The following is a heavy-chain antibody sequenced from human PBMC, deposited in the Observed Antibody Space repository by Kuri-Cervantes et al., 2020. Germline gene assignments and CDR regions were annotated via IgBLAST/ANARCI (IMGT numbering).Heavy chain of an antibody. CDR1: GYTFTSYD. CDR3: ARRGYNNWFDP. Sequence: ASVKVSCKASGYTFTSYDIHWVRQAPGQGLEWMGWINPNSGGTNYAQKFQGRVTMTRDTSISTAYMELSRLRSDDTAVYYCARRGYNNWFDPWGQGTLVTVSS. D-gene: IGHD5-18*01. J-gene: IGHJ5*02. CDR2: INPNSGGT. V-gene: IGHV1-2*02.